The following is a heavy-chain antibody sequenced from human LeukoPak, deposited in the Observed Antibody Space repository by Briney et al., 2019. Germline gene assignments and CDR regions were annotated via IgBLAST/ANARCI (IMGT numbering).Heavy chain of an antibody. CDR1: GFTFSSYG. D-gene: IGHD1-26*01. CDR3: ARGGPSGSYSLLTYYYYGMGV. Sequence: GGSLRLSCAASGFTFSSYGMHWVRQAPGKGLEWVAVIWYDGSNKYYADSVKGRFTISRDNSKNTLYLQMNSLRAEDTAVYYCARGGPSGSYSLLTYYYYGMGVWGQGTTVTVSS. V-gene: IGHV3-33*01. CDR2: IWYDGSNK. J-gene: IGHJ6*02.